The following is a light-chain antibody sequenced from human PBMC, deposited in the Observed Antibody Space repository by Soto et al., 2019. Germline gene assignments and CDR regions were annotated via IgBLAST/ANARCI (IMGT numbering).Light chain of an antibody. CDR2: DAS. CDR3: QQYNNISGT. CDR1: QRISSW. J-gene: IGKJ1*01. V-gene: IGKV1-5*01. Sequence: DIQMTQSPSSVSASVGDRVTITCRASQRISSWLAWYQQKPGKAPNLLIYDASILESGVPSRFSGGGSGTEFTLAISSLQPDDFATYYCQQYNNISGTFGQGTKVDIK.